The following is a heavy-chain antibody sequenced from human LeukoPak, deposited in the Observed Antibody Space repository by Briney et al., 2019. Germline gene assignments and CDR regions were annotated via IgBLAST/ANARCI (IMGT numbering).Heavy chain of an antibody. CDR2: ISGSGGST. V-gene: IGHV3-23*01. CDR3: AKAPYYDFWSGYYVFDY. D-gene: IGHD3-3*01. Sequence: GGSLRLSRAASGFTFSSYAMSWVRQAPGKGLEWVSAISGSGGSTYYADSVKGRFTISRDNSKNTLYLQMNSLRAEDTAVYYCAKAPYYDFWSGYYVFDYWGQGTLVTVSS. J-gene: IGHJ4*02. CDR1: GFTFSSYA.